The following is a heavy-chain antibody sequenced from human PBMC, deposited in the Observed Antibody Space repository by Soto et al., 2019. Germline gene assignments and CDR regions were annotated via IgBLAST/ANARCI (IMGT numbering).Heavy chain of an antibody. D-gene: IGHD3-16*01. V-gene: IGHV3-30*18. Sequence: QVQLVESGGGVVQPGRSLRLSCAASGFTFSSYGMHWVRQAPGKGLEWVAVISYDGSNKYYADSVKGRFTIYRDNSKNTLYLQMNSLRAEDTAVYYCAKDIDDYIWGTARDYWGQGTLVTVSS. CDR2: ISYDGSNK. CDR1: GFTFSSYG. CDR3: AKDIDDYIWGTARDY. J-gene: IGHJ4*02.